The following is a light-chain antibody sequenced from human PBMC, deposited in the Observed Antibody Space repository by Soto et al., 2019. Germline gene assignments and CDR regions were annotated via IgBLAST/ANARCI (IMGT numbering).Light chain of an antibody. V-gene: IGLV2-14*01. CDR1: SSDVGGYKY. CDR2: DVS. Sequence: QPALTQPASVSGSPGQSITISCTGTSSDVGGYKYVSWYQQHPGKAPKLMIYDVSNRPSGVSTRFSGSKSGNTASLTISGHQAEDWADYYCILYTRSSTLHALFGGGTMLTVL. J-gene: IGLJ2*01. CDR3: ILYTRSSTLHAL.